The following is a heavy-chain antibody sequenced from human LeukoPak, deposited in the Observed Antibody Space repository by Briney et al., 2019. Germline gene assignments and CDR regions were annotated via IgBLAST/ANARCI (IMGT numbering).Heavy chain of an antibody. D-gene: IGHD1-26*01. Sequence: PGGSLRLSCAASGFSFSSYTMNWVRQAPGKGLEWVAAISYDGSTKYYADSVKGRFTSSRDNSKNTLYLQMNSLRPEDTAVYYCAKDSSVWVVGAISFFDYWGQGTLVTVSS. CDR2: ISYDGSTK. J-gene: IGHJ4*02. CDR3: AKDSSVWVVGAISFFDY. CDR1: GFSFSSYT. V-gene: IGHV3-30*18.